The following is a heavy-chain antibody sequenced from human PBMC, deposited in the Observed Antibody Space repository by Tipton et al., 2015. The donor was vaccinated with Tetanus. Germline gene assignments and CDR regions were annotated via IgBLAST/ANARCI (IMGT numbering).Heavy chain of an antibody. V-gene: IGHV3-69-1*01. D-gene: IGHD6-25*01. CDR1: GFNFGDFN. CDR2: ITGSGHI. J-gene: IGHJ4*02. Sequence: GSLRLSCQGSGFNFGDFNMNWIRQTPGKGLEWVSSITGSGHITYADSVKGRFTISRDNAKNSLFLQMGSLRADDTAVYYCVSGSALDYWGPGTLITVSS. CDR3: VSGSALDY.